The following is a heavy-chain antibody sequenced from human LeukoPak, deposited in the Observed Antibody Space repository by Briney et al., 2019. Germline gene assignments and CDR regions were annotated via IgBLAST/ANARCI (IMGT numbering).Heavy chain of an antibody. CDR1: GGSISSSGYY. J-gene: IGHJ5*02. Sequence: SETLSLTCTVSGGSISSSGYYWGWLRQPPGKGLEWIGSIYYSGSTYYSPSLKSRVTISRDTSKNQFSLNLYSVTAADTAVYYCARGAGYCSSTSCYLFHWFDPWGQGTLVTVSS. V-gene: IGHV4-39*01. CDR3: ARGAGYCSSTSCYLFHWFDP. CDR2: IYYSGST. D-gene: IGHD2-2*01.